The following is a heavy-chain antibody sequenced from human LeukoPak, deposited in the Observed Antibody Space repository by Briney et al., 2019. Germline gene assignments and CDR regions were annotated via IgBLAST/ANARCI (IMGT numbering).Heavy chain of an antibody. CDR3: ARGGYGYPFDY. D-gene: IGHD5-18*01. Sequence: GAPVKVSCKASGGTFSRYTISWVRQAPGQGLEWMGRIIPILGIANYAQKFQGRVTITADKSTSTAYMELSSLRSEDTAVYYCARGGYGYPFDYWGQGTLVTVSS. CDR2: IIPILGIA. CDR1: GGTFSRYT. J-gene: IGHJ4*02. V-gene: IGHV1-69*02.